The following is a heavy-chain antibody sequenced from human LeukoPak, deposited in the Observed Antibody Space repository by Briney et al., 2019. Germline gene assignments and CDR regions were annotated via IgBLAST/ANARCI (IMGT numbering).Heavy chain of an antibody. V-gene: IGHV4-34*01. CDR3: AGRYCSGGSCYGGLWWTPFDY. CDR1: GGSFSDYY. D-gene: IGHD2-15*01. Sequence: PSETLSLTCAVYGGSFSDYYWSWIRQPPGKGLEWIGEINHSGSTNYNPSLKSRVTISVDTSKNQFSLKLSSVTAADTAVYYCAGRYCSGGSCYGGLWWTPFDYWGQGTLVTVSS. CDR2: INHSGST. J-gene: IGHJ4*02.